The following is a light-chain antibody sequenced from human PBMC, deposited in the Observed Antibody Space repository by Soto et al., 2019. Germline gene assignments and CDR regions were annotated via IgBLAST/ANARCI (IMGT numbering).Light chain of an antibody. J-gene: IGKJ4*01. CDR2: DAS. V-gene: IGKV3-11*01. Sequence: EILLTQSPATLSLSPGDRVTISCRASQTISGLLAWYQQKPGQAPSLLIYDASSRATGIPARFSGSGSGTDFTLTISSLQPEDFAVYYCQQANSLPVTFGEGTKLDI. CDR3: QQANSLPVT. CDR1: QTISGL.